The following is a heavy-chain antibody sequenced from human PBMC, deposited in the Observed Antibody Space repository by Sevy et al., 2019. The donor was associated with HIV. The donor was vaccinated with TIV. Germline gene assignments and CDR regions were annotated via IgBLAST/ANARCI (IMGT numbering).Heavy chain of an antibody. J-gene: IGHJ4*01. V-gene: IGHV3-33*01. D-gene: IGHD4-17*01. CDR3: ARDLEFYDSGDDGSAFMLDF. CDR2: IWFDGSNT. Sequence: GGSLRLSCAASGFTFSSFGMHWVRQAPGKGLEWVAVIWFDGSNTYYADSVKGRFTISRDSAKNTLHLQMNSLRAEDTAVDYCARDLEFYDSGDDGSAFMLDFWGHGTLVTVSS. CDR1: GFTFSSFG.